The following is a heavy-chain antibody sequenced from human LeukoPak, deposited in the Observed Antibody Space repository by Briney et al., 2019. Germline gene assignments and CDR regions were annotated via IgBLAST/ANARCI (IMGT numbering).Heavy chain of an antibody. CDR1: GYTFTSNY. Sequence: ASVKVSCKASGYTFTSNYIHWVRQAPGQGLEWMGLIYPRDGSTSYAQKFQGRVTVTRDTSTSTVHMELSGLRSEDTAVYYCATDGSIGATSRLVWDHQIYYYYYGMDVWGQGTTVTVSS. V-gene: IGHV1-46*01. CDR3: ATDGSIGATSRLVWDHQIYYYYYGMDV. J-gene: IGHJ6*02. D-gene: IGHD5-12*01. CDR2: IYPRDGST.